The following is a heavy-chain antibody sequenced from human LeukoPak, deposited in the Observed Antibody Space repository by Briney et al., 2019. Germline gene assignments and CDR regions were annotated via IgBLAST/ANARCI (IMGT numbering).Heavy chain of an antibody. D-gene: IGHD4-17*01. Sequence: GGSLRLSCAASGFTFSSYEMNWVRQAPGKGLEWVSYISSSGSTIYYADSVKGRFTISRDNAKNSLYLQMNSLRAEDTAVYYCAGLDYDQTYFDYWGQGTLVTVSS. CDR2: ISSSGSTI. CDR1: GFTFSSYE. J-gene: IGHJ4*02. V-gene: IGHV3-48*03. CDR3: AGLDYDQTYFDY.